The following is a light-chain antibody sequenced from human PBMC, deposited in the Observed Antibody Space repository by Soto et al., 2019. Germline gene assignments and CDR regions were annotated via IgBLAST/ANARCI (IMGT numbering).Light chain of an antibody. CDR3: SSYTSSSTLV. J-gene: IGLJ2*01. Sequence: QSALTQPASVSGSPGQSITISCTGTSSDVGGYNYVSWYQQHPGKAPKLIIYEVVNRPSGVSSRFSGSKSGNTASLTISGLQAEDEADFYCSSYTSSSTLVFGGGTKVTVL. CDR1: SSDVGGYNY. CDR2: EVV. V-gene: IGLV2-14*01.